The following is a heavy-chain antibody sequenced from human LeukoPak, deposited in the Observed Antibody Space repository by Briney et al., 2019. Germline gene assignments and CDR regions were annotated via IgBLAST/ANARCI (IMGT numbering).Heavy chain of an antibody. CDR1: GGTFSSYA. CDR2: IIPIFGTA. Sequence: AASVKVSCKASGGTFSSYAISRVRQAPGQGLEWMGGIIPIFGTANYAQKFQGRVTITADESTSTAYMELSSLRSEDTAVYYCAKETPIVKSSIAIYQRGYFDYWGQGTLVTVSS. J-gene: IGHJ4*02. D-gene: IGHD2-21*01. CDR3: AKETPIVKSSIAIYQRGYFDY. V-gene: IGHV1-69*01.